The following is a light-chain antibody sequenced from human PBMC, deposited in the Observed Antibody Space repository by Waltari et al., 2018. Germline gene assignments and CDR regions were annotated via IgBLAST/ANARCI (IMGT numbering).Light chain of an antibody. Sequence: DIVMTQSPDSLALSLGKRATIHCKSSQRVLYSSINKNYLALYQQKPGQPPKLLIYWASTRKSEVPDRFSGSGSATDFTLTISSLQADDVAVYYCQQYYSVPLTFGGGTQVEIK. V-gene: IGKV4-1*01. CDR2: WAS. CDR3: QQYYSVPLT. J-gene: IGKJ4*01. CDR1: QRVLYSSINKNY.